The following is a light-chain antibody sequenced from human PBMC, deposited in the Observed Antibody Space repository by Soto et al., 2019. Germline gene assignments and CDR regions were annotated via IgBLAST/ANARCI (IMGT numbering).Light chain of an antibody. CDR1: SSDVGGYNY. CDR3: CSYRSSSSYV. Sequence: QSALTQPASVSGSPGQSITISCTGTSSDVGGYNYVSWYQQHPGKAPKLMIYDVSNRPSGVSNRFSGSKSGNTASLTISGHEDEDEADYYYCSYRSSSSYVFGSGTKVTVL. J-gene: IGLJ1*01. CDR2: DVS. V-gene: IGLV2-14*01.